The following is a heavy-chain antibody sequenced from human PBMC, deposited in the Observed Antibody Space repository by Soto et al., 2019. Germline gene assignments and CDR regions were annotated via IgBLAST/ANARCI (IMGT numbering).Heavy chain of an antibody. CDR3: AKDRTTYDYYMDV. Sequence: EVHLLETGGGLVQPGGSLXXSCXXXXXXXXXXXXXXVRQAPGKGVEWVSSVSGSGDSTYYADSVKGRFTISRDNPKNTLYLQMNSLRAEDTAVYYCAKDRTTYDYYMDVWGKGTTVTVSS. CDR2: VSGSGDST. CDR1: XXXXXXXX. J-gene: IGHJ6*03. V-gene: IGHV3-23*01.